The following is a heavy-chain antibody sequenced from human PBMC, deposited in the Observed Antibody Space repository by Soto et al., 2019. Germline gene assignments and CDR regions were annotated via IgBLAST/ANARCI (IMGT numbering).Heavy chain of an antibody. J-gene: IGHJ5*02. Sequence: PTETLTLTCTVSGLSLSNGRMDVSWIRQPPGKALKWLPRIYSNDDKSYSTSLRRSLTISKCTSRCRVVLTMTYMDPMESATYFCALIKECGRTGSYFASFGPWGRGTMVAVAS. CDR2: IYSNDDK. D-gene: IGHD3-9*01. V-gene: IGHV2-26*01. CDR3: ALIKECGRTGSYFASFGP. CDR1: GLSLSNGRMD.